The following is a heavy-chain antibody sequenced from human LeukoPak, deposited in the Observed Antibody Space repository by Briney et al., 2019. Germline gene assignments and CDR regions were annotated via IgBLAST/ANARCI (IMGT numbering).Heavy chain of an antibody. CDR1: GGSFSGYY. V-gene: IGHV4-34*01. D-gene: IGHD3-10*01. Sequence: SETLSLTCAVYGGSFSGYYWSWIRQPPGKGLEWIGEINHSGSTNYNPSLKSRVTISVDTPKNQFSLKLSSVTAADTAVYYCARWNWGVFLKRGARKRAFDYWGQGTLVTVSS. CDR3: ARWNWGVFLKRGARKRAFDY. CDR2: INHSGST. J-gene: IGHJ4*02.